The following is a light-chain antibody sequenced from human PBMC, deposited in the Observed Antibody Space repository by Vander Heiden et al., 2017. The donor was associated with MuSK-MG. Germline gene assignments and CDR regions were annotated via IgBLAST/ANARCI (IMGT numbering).Light chain of an antibody. V-gene: IGKV1-5*01. CDR2: DAS. CDR1: QRIDTE. CDR3: QQYNNYPWT. J-gene: IGKJ1*01. Sequence: ILMTPSPSILPASVGDRVTITCRASQRIDTELAWYQQKPGKAPKLLMYDASSLESGVPSRISGSGSGTEFTLTISSLQSDDFATYYCQQYNNYPWTFGQGTQVEI.